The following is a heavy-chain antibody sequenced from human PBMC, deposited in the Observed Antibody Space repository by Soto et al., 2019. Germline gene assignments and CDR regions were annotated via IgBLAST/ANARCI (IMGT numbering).Heavy chain of an antibody. J-gene: IGHJ3*02. V-gene: IGHV3-23*01. Sequence: EVQLLESGGGLVQPGGSLRLSCAASGFIFTSYAMSWVRQAPGKGLEWVSGISNSGGSTDYADSVKGRFFISRDNSKNTLYLQMNSLRAEDTAVYYCARSGWRDAFDIWGQGTMVTVSS. CDR3: ARSGWRDAFDI. CDR1: GFIFTSYA. D-gene: IGHD6-19*01. CDR2: ISNSGGST.